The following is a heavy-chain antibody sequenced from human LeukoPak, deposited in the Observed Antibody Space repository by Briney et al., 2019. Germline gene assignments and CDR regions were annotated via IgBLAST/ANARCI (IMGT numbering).Heavy chain of an antibody. CDR2: INPNSGGT. D-gene: IGHD2-2*01. Sequence: ASVKVSCKASGYTFTDYWIHWVRQAPGQGLDWTGRINPNSGGTNYAQKFQGRVTMTRDMSISTAYMELSRLTSDDTAVFYCVPDCSSTACLFDYWGQGTLVTVSS. CDR3: VPDCSSTACLFDY. CDR1: GYTFTDYW. V-gene: IGHV1-2*06. J-gene: IGHJ4*02.